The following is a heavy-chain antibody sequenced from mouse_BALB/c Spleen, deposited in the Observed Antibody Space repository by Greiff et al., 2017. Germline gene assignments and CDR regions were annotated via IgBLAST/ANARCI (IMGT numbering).Heavy chain of an antibody. J-gene: IGHJ2*01. V-gene: IGHV7-1*02. D-gene: IGHD1-2*01. CDR3: ARAHYDGGFFDY. CDR2: SRNKANDYTT. CDR1: GFTFSDFY. Sequence: EVKLVESGGGLVQPGGSLRLSCATSGFTFSDFYMEWVRQPPGKRLEWIAASRNKANDYTTEYSASVKGRFIVSRDTSQSILYLQMNALRAEDTAIYYCARAHYDGGFFDYWGQGTTLTVSS.